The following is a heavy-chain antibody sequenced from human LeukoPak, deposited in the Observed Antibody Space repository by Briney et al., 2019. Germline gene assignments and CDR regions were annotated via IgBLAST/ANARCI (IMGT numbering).Heavy chain of an antibody. Sequence: SEALSLTCTVSGGSISSYYWSWIRQPPGKGLEWIGYIYYSGSTNYNPSLKSRVTISVDTSKNQFSLKLSSVTAADTAVYYCARAGGGDERDAFDIWGQGTMVTVSS. V-gene: IGHV4-59*01. J-gene: IGHJ3*02. CDR1: GGSISSYY. D-gene: IGHD2-21*01. CDR3: ARAGGGDERDAFDI. CDR2: IYYSGST.